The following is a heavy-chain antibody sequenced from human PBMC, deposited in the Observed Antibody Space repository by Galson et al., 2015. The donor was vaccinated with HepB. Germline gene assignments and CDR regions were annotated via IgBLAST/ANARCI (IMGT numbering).Heavy chain of an antibody. CDR1: GGSVSNGIYY. J-gene: IGHJ3*02. D-gene: IGHD6-19*01. CDR2: TYNSGGN. V-gene: IGHV4-61*01. Sequence: ETLSLTCPVSGGSVSNGIYYWNWIRQPPGKGLEWIGYTYNSGGNNYHSSLKRRVTISVDTSKNQFSLKLTSVTAGATAVYYCARRDDVAVAGRGAFDIWGQGTMVTVSS. CDR3: ARRDDVAVAGRGAFDI.